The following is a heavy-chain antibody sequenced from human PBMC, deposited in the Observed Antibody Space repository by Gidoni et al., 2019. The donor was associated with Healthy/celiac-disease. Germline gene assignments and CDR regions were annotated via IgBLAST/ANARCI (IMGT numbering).Heavy chain of an antibody. D-gene: IGHD6-13*01. Sequence: EVQLVESGGGLVKPGGSLRLSCAASGFTFSSYSMNWVRQAPGKGLEWFSSISSSSSYIYYADSVKGRFTISRDNAKNSLYLQMNSLRAEDTAVYYCARGSSSGDYWGQGTLVTVSS. J-gene: IGHJ4*02. CDR2: ISSSSSYI. CDR3: ARGSSSGDY. V-gene: IGHV3-21*01. CDR1: GFTFSSYS.